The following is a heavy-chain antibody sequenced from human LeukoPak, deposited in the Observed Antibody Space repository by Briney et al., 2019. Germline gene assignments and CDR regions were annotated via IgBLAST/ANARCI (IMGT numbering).Heavy chain of an antibody. CDR1: GFTFSSYS. V-gene: IGHV3-21*01. CDR3: ASEYSVRGYYYYGMDV. D-gene: IGHD1-26*01. J-gene: IGHJ6*02. CDR2: ISSSSSYI. Sequence: GGSLRLSCAASGFTFSSYSMNWVRQAPGKGLEWVSSISSSSSYIYHADSVKGRCTISRDNAKNSLYLQMNSLRAEDTAVYYCASEYSVRGYYYYGMDVWGQGTTVTVSS.